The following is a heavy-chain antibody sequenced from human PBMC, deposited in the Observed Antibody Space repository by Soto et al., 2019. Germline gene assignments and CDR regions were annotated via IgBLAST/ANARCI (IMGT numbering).Heavy chain of an antibody. D-gene: IGHD2-15*01. V-gene: IGHV3-23*01. CDR1: GFTFTNYA. CDR2: ISGSGEST. CDR3: AKDFGDIVVVVLAPYGMDV. Sequence: PGGSLRLSCAASGFTFTNYAMNWVRQAPGKGLEWVSVISGSGESTYYPDSVKGRFTISRDNSKNTLYLQMNSLRAEDTAVYFCAKDFGDIVVVVLAPYGMDVWGLGTTVTVSS. J-gene: IGHJ6*02.